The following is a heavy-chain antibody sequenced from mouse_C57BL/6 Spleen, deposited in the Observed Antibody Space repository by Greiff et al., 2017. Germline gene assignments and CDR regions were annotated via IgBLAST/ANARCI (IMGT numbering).Heavy chain of an antibody. D-gene: IGHD1-1*02. J-gene: IGHJ4*01. CDR1: GFSLTSYG. CDR3: ASYGYAMDY. V-gene: IGHV2-2*01. CDR2: IWRGGST. Sequence: VKLQESGPGLVQPSQSLSITCTVSGFSLTSYGVHWVRQSPGKGLEWLGVIWRGGSTDYNAAFISRLSISKDNSKIQVFFKMNSLQADDTAIYYCASYGYAMDYWGQGTSVTVSS.